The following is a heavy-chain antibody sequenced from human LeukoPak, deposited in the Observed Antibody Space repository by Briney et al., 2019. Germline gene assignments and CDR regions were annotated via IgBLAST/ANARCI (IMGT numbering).Heavy chain of an antibody. J-gene: IGHJ4*02. V-gene: IGHV3-9*01. CDR2: ISWNSGSI. Sequence: GGSLRLSCAASGFTFDDYAMHWVRQAPGKGLEWASGISWNSGSIGYADSVKGRFTISRDNAKNSLYLQMNSLRAEDTAVYYCARGYGGYSDYWGQGTLVTVSS. CDR3: ARGYGGYSDY. CDR1: GFTFDDYA. D-gene: IGHD4-23*01.